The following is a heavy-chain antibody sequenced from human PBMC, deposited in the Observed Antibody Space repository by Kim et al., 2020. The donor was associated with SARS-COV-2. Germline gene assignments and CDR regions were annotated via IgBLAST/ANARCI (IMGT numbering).Heavy chain of an antibody. CDR3: ALLGGTCYSCTYHYNGMDI. D-gene: IGHD2-15*01. Sequence: GGSLRLSCAASGFTFSAYTMNWVRQAPGKGLEWVSSITKTSTYIHYADSVKGRFTVSRDNDKNSLFLQMTGLRAEDTAVYYCALLGGTCYSCTYHYNGMDIWGQGTTVTVSS. CDR2: ITKTSTYI. V-gene: IGHV3-21*01. CDR1: GFTFSAYT. J-gene: IGHJ6*02.